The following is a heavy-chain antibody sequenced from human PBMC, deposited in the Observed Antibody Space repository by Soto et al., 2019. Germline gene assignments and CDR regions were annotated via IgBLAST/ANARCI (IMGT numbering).Heavy chain of an antibody. CDR2: IYHSGST. D-gene: IGHD3-22*01. J-gene: IGHJ4*02. CDR1: GNSISTTNW. Sequence: SETLSLTCVVSGNSISTTNWWSWVRQSPGKGLEWIGEIYHSGSTNYNPSLKSRVTVSVDKSKNQFSLKLSSVTAADTAVYYCARDVGYHYDGSPSGQFDFWGQGTLVTVSS. V-gene: IGHV4-4*02. CDR3: ARDVGYHYDGSPSGQFDF.